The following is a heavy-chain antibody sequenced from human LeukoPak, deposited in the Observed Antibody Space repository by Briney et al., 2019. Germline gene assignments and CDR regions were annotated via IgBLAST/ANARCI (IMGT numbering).Heavy chain of an antibody. CDR2: TYYRSKWYN. D-gene: IGHD3-10*01. CDR3: ARGYGAGNYRRPFYGMDV. Sequence: SQTLSLTCAISGDSVSSNTVTWNWIRQSPSRGLEWLGRTYYRSKWYNDYAVSVRRRITIDADTSTNQFSLQLNSVTPEDTAVYYCARGYGAGNYRRPFYGMDVWGQGTTVTVSS. J-gene: IGHJ6*02. CDR1: GDSVSSNTVT. V-gene: IGHV6-1*01.